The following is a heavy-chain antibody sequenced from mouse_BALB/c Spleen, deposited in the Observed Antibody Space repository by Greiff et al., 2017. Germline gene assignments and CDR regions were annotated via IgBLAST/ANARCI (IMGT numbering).Heavy chain of an antibody. CDR2: IDPENGDT. Sequence: VQLKESGAELVRSGASVKLSCTASGFNIKDYYMHWVKQRPEQGLEWIGWIDPENGDTEYAPKFQGKATMSADTSSNTAYLQISSLRSEDTAVYYCDAGYGNYEAMDYWGQGTSVTVSS. V-gene: IGHV14-4*02. CDR1: GFNIKDYY. J-gene: IGHJ4*01. D-gene: IGHD2-10*02. CDR3: DAGYGNYEAMDY.